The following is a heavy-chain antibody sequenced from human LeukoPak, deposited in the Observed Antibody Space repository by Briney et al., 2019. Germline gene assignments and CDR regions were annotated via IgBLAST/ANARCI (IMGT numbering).Heavy chain of an antibody. V-gene: IGHV3-30-3*02. CDR2: ISYDGSNK. Sequence: GGSLRLSCAASGFTFSSYAMHWVRQAPGKGLEWVAVISYDGSNKYYADSVKGRFTISRDNSKNTLYLQMNSLRAEDTAVYYCAKNTDWGYFDYWGQGTLVTVSS. D-gene: IGHD7-27*01. CDR3: AKNTDWGYFDY. CDR1: GFTFSSYA. J-gene: IGHJ4*02.